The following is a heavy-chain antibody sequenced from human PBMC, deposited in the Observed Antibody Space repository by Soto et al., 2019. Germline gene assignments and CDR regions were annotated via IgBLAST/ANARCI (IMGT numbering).Heavy chain of an antibody. CDR2: ISAYNGNT. J-gene: IGHJ6*03. V-gene: IGHV1-18*01. CDR1: GYTFTSYG. D-gene: IGHD3-10*01. Sequence: ASVKVSCKASGYTFTSYGISWVRQAPGQGLEWMGWISAYNGNTNYAQKLQGRVTMTTDTSTSTAYMELSSLRSDDTAVYYCARGWRVWGVSCYFMDVWGKGTTVTVSS. CDR3: ARGWRVWGVSCYFMDV.